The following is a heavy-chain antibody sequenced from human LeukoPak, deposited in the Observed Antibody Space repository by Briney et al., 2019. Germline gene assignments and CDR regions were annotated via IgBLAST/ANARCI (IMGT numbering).Heavy chain of an antibody. D-gene: IGHD2-21*01. Sequence: PSETLSLTCAVYGGSFSGYYWSWICQPPGKGLEWIGEINHSGSTNYNPSLKSRVTISVDTSKNQFSLKLSSVTAADTAVYYCARQALWFFDHWGQGTLVTVSS. CDR1: GGSFSGYY. V-gene: IGHV4-34*01. J-gene: IGHJ4*02. CDR3: ARQALWFFDH. CDR2: INHSGST.